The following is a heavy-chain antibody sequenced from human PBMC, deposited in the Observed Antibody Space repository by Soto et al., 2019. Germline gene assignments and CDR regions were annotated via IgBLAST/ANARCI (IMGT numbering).Heavy chain of an antibody. CDR2: IWYDGSNE. J-gene: IGHJ4*02. D-gene: IGHD2-15*01. CDR1: GFNFNTHA. V-gene: IGHV3-33*01. Sequence: QVQLVESGGGGVQPGRSLRLSCAASGFNFNTHAMHWVRQAPGKGLEWVAVIWYDGSNEDYVDSVKGRFTISRDKSKNMLNLQMTSLRVEDTAVYYCARVGYCSGGSCYPDFWGQGTLVTVS. CDR3: ARVGYCSGGSCYPDF.